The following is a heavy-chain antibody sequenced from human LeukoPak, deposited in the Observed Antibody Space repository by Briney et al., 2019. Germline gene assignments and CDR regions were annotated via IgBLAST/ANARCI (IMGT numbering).Heavy chain of an antibody. CDR1: GFTFSNYA. CDR2: IYYSGST. V-gene: IGHV4-39*07. Sequence: GSLRLSCAASGFTFSNYAMSWARQPPGKGLEWIGSIYYSGSTYYNPPLKSRVTISVDRSKNQFSLKVSSVTAADTAVYYCARVLEGAASWEPFDYWGQGTMVTVSS. J-gene: IGHJ4*02. D-gene: IGHD1-14*01. CDR3: ARVLEGAASWEPFDY.